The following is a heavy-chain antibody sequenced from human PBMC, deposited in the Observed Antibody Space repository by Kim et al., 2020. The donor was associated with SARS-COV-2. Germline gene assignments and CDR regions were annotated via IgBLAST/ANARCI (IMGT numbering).Heavy chain of an antibody. V-gene: IGHV4-39*07. CDR2: ISYSGST. J-gene: IGHJ4*01. Sequence: SETLSLTCTVSGDSISSSSYYWAWIRQPPGKELEWIGSISYSGSTSYKPSLESRVTMSLDTSKKQFSLKLTSVTAADTAVYYCAKDRYSDDTGYYFDNWG. CDR1: GDSISSSSYY. D-gene: IGHD4-17*01. CDR3: AKDRYSDDTGYYFDN.